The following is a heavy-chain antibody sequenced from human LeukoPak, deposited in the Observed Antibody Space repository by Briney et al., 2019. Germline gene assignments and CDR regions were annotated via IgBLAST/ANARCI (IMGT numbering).Heavy chain of an antibody. D-gene: IGHD6-6*01. CDR1: GFTFSSYW. V-gene: IGHV3-23*01. J-gene: IGHJ4*02. CDR2: ISSSGGST. CDR3: ARAAQVTGRPNLGGHFDY. Sequence: GGSLRLSCAASGFTFSSYWMHWVRQPPGKGLEWVSTISSSGGSTFYAESVKGRFTISRDNNENTLYLQMNSLRVEDTAVYYCARAAQVTGRPNLGGHFDYWGQGTLVTVSS.